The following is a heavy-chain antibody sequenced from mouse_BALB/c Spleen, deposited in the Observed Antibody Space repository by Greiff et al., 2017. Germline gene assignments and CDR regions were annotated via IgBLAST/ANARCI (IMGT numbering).Heavy chain of an antibody. D-gene: IGHD3-1*01. CDR3: ARAPYSSGYLDY. Sequence: VQVVESGPGLVAPSQSLSITCTVSGFSLTGYGVNWVRQPPGKGLEWLGMIWGDGSTDYNSALKSRLSISKDNSKSQVFLKMNSLQTDDTARYYCARAPYSSGYLDYWGQGTTLTVSS. J-gene: IGHJ2*01. V-gene: IGHV2-6-7*01. CDR1: GFSLTGYG. CDR2: IWGDGST.